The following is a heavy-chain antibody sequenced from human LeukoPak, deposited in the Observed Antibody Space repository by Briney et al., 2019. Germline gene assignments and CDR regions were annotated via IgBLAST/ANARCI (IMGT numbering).Heavy chain of an antibody. D-gene: IGHD3-10*01. J-gene: IGHJ4*02. CDR1: GFTFNNYA. CDR3: ARDNPFYYDSGTHIDY. Sequence: PPGGSLRLSCAASGFTFNNYALTWVRQAPGKGLEWVSYITSGGTTIYYADSVEGRFTVSRDNAKDSLYLQMNSLRVEDTAVYYCARDNPFYYDSGTHIDYWGQGTLVTVSS. V-gene: IGHV3-48*04. CDR2: ITSGGTTI.